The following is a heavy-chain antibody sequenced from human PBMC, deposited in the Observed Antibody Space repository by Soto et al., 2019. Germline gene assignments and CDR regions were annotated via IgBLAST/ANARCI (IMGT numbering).Heavy chain of an antibody. V-gene: IGHV4-31*03. D-gene: IGHD3-10*01. CDR1: GGSISSGDRY. CDR3: VRVRDAGSRAFGWFGP. Sequence: SETLSLTCTVSGGSISSGDRYWSWIRQHPGKGLEWIGYFHYSGSPYYNPSLKSRASISVDTSNNQFSLNLTSVTAADTAIYYCVRVRDAGSRAFGWFGPWGHGTLVNVSS. CDR2: FHYSGSP. J-gene: IGHJ5*02.